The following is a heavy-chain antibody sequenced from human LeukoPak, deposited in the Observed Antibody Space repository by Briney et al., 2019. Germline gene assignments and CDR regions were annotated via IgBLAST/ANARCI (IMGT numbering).Heavy chain of an antibody. V-gene: IGHV4-4*07. Sequence: PSETLSLTCTVSGGSISSYYWSWIRQPAGKGLEWIGRIYTSGSTNYNPSLKSRVTMSVDTSKNQFSLKLSSVTAADTAVYYCARATGPPNYDFWSGYHYYYYMDVWGKGTTVTVSS. CDR1: GGSISSYY. J-gene: IGHJ6*03. CDR2: IYTSGST. D-gene: IGHD3-3*01. CDR3: ARATGPPNYDFWSGYHYYYYMDV.